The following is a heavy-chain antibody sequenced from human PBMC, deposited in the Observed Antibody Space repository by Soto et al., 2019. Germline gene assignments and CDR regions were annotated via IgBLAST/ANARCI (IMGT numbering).Heavy chain of an antibody. D-gene: IGHD2-8*01. CDR1: GYSFTDYR. J-gene: IGHJ6*02. CDR2: INPKSGGT. Sequence: ASVKVSCKASGYSFTDYRIHWVRQAPGQGLEWLGRINPKSGGTSTAQKFQGWVTMTTDTSISTASMELTRLTSDGTAIYYCARGDSTDCSNGVCSFFYNHDMDVWGQGTTVTVSS. CDR3: ARGDSTDCSNGVCSFFYNHDMDV. V-gene: IGHV1-2*04.